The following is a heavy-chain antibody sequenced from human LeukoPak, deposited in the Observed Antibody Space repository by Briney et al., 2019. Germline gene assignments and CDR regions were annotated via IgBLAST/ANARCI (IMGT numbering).Heavy chain of an antibody. J-gene: IGHJ4*02. CDR3: ARIGYRSSSFDY. CDR1: GFTFSNYW. CDR2: IKRDGSEK. Sequence: PGGSLRLSCAASGFTFSNYWMSWVRQAPGKGLEWVANIKRDGSEKDYVDFMKGRFTISRDNAKNSVYLQVNSLRAEDTAVYHCARIGYRSSSFDYWGQGALVTVSS. V-gene: IGHV3-7*01. D-gene: IGHD6-13*01.